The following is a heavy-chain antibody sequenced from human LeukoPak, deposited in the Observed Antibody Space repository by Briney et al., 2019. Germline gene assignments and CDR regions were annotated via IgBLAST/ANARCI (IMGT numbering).Heavy chain of an antibody. CDR2: INPSGGST. CDR1: GYTFTSYY. D-gene: IGHD2-15*01. Sequence: ASVKVSCKASGYTFTSYYMHWVRQAPGQGLEWMGIINPSGGSTSYAQKFQGRVTMTRDTSTSTVYMELSSLRSEDTAVYYCARDGLSSDVVVVAATPTPPGYYFDYWGQGTRVTVSS. J-gene: IGHJ4*02. V-gene: IGHV1-46*01. CDR3: ARDGLSSDVVVVAATPTPPGYYFDY.